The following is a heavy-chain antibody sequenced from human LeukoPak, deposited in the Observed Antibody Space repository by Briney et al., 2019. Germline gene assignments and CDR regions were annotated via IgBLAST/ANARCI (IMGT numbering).Heavy chain of an antibody. V-gene: IGHV4-4*07. Sequence: SETLSLTCTVSGGSISSYYWSWIRQPAGKGLEWIRRIYTSGSTNYNPSLKSRVTMSVDTSKNQFSLKLSSVTAADTAVYHCARGTYCSSTSCYQDFDYWGQGTLVTVSS. D-gene: IGHD2-2*01. CDR1: GGSISSYY. CDR3: ARGTYCSSTSCYQDFDY. J-gene: IGHJ4*02. CDR2: IYTSGST.